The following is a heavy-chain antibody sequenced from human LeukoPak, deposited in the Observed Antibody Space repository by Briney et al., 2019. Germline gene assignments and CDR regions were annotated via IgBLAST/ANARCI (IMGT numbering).Heavy chain of an antibody. Sequence: PSETLSLTCTVSGGSISSYYWSWIRQPPGKRLEWIGYISYIGSINYNPSLESRVTISADTSNNQFSLKLNSVTAADTAVYYCARVTDDSSGYWFDSWGQGTLVTVSS. V-gene: IGHV4-59*08. CDR2: ISYIGSI. CDR3: ARVTDDSSGYWFDS. J-gene: IGHJ5*01. CDR1: GGSISSYY. D-gene: IGHD3-22*01.